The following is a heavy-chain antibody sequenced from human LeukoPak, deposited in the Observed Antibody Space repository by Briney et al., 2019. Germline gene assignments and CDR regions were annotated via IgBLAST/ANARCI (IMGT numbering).Heavy chain of an antibody. CDR2: ISYDGSKK. D-gene: IGHD6-19*01. Sequence: GRSLRLSCAASGFIFSSYAMHWVHQAPGKGLEWVEVISYDGSKKFYGDSVKGRFTISRDNSNNTLYLQMNSLRAEDTALYYCARDSGSGWFFDYWGQGTLVTVSS. V-gene: IGHV3-30-3*01. J-gene: IGHJ4*02. CDR1: GFIFSSYA. CDR3: ARDSGSGWFFDY.